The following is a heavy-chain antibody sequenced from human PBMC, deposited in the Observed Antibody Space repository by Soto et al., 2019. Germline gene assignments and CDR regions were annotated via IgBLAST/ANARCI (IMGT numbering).Heavy chain of an antibody. CDR3: AKGAEGYVVSSLDF. V-gene: IGHV3-23*01. Sequence: EVHLLESGGGFVQPGGSLRLSCAASGFIFSNYAMTWVRQAPGEGLEWVSGITSTGSSTYYADSVKGRFTISRDNSKNTLFLKINSLRAVDTAVYYCAKGAEGYVVSSLDFWGQGTLVSVSS. D-gene: IGHD5-12*01. CDR1: GFIFSNYA. CDR2: ITSTGSST. J-gene: IGHJ4*02.